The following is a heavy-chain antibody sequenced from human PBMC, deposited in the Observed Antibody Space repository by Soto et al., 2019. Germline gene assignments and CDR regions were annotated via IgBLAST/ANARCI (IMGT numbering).Heavy chain of an antibody. Sequence: SETLSLTCTVSGGSISSSSYYWGWIRQPPGKGLEWIGGIYYSGSTYYNPSLKSRVTISVDTSKNQFSLKLSSVTAADTAVYYCASLIYGDYVRFDYWGQGTLVTVSS. V-gene: IGHV4-39*01. D-gene: IGHD4-17*01. CDR2: IYYSGST. J-gene: IGHJ4*02. CDR1: GGSISSSSYY. CDR3: ASLIYGDYVRFDY.